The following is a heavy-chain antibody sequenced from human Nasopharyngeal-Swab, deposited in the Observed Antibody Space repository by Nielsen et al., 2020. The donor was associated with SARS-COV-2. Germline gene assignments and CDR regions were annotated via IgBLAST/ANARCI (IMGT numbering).Heavy chain of an antibody. CDR2: IDPSTGGT. V-gene: IGHV1-2*06. Sequence: ASVKVSCKTSGYIFTDYYIHWVRQAPGQGLEWMGRIDPSTGGTSSAQIFQGRVTMTRDTSISTVYIEVTSLTSDDTAVYYCARALSARTTSNCLGPWGQGTLVTVSS. J-gene: IGHJ5*02. CDR3: ARALSARTTSNCLGP. D-gene: IGHD4-17*01. CDR1: GYIFTDYY.